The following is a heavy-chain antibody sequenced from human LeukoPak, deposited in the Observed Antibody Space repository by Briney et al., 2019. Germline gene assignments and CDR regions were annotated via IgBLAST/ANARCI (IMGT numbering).Heavy chain of an antibody. V-gene: IGHV3-15*07. J-gene: IGHJ4*02. CDR3: TTVGTVGSKQWLVKDADY. CDR1: GFTFSNAW. CDR2: SKTDGGTT. Sequence: GGSLRLSCAASGFTFSNAWMKSKTDGGTTDNAAPVKGRFTISRDDSKNTLYLQMNSLKTEDTAVYYCTTVGTVGSKQWLVKDADYWGQGTLVTVSS. D-gene: IGHD6-19*01.